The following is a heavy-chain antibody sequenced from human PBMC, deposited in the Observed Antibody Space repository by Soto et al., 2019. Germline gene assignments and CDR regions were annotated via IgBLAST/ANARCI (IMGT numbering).Heavy chain of an antibody. D-gene: IGHD1-20*01. Sequence: EEQLVESGGGLVKVGGSLRLSCAASGFTFSSFGMNWVRQAPGKGLEWVSCISRRSTYIYSAHSLKGRFTISRDDAKNSLFLKINDVRVEDTAVYYCARVDGISGTPANWYFDLWGRGTPVTVSS. V-gene: IGHV3-21*01. CDR1: GFTFSSFG. CDR3: ARVDGISGTPANWYFDL. J-gene: IGHJ2*01. CDR2: ISRRSTYI.